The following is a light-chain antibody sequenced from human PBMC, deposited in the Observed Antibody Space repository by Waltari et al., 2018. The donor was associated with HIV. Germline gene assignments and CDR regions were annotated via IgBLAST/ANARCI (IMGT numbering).Light chain of an antibody. V-gene: IGLV3-21*04. CDR3: REWDSSSDHPV. Sequence: YPLTQPPSLSVPPGKTAQVRGWRNNTGSKSAHWYQQKPGQAPALVLYYASDRPAGIPQRVSGANSCSTSARMVSSGEAGDEAGYYCREWDSSSDHPVFGTGTKVTVL. J-gene: IGLJ1*01. CDR2: YAS. CDR1: NTGSKS.